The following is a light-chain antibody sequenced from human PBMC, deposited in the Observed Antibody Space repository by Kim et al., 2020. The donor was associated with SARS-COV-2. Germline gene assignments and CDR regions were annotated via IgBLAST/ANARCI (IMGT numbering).Light chain of an antibody. V-gene: IGLV2-11*01. CDR2: DVS. Sequence: QSALTQPPSVSGSPAQSVTISCTGTSSDIGGYNYVSWYQQYPGKAPKLMIFDVSKRPSGVPDRFSGSKSGNTVSLTISWLQVEDEADYYCCSYAGYSAFVFGGGTQLTVL. J-gene: IGLJ3*02. CDR3: CSYAGYSAFV. CDR1: SSDIGGYNY.